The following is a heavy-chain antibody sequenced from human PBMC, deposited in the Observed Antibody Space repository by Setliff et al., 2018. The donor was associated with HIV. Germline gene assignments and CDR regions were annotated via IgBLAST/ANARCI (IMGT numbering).Heavy chain of an antibody. CDR2: ICDSGRNT. D-gene: IGHD5-18*01. Sequence: SETLSLTCTVSGGSIRSSHWNWVRLPPGKGLEWIGVICDSGRNTDYNPSLKSRVTISVDTSKNQFSLKLSSVTAADTAVYYCARDRYFGYSYGPVFDSWGQGTLVTVSS. V-gene: IGHV4-59*12. CDR1: GGSIRSSH. J-gene: IGHJ4*02. CDR3: ARDRYFGYSYGPVFDS.